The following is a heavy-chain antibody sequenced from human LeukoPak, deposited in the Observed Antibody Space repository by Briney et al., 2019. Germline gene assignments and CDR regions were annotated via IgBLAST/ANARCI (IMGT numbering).Heavy chain of an antibody. CDR2: ISSSSSNT. J-gene: IGHJ4*02. D-gene: IGHD3-10*01. CDR1: GFTFSICA. CDR3: VHGDSRDY. V-gene: IGHV3-21*01. Sequence: GVSLRLSCAASGFTFSICAMNWVRQAPGQGLEWVSSISSSSSNTHYADSVKGRFTISRDNAKNSLYLQMNSLRDEDTAVYYCVHGDSRDYWGQGTLVTVSS.